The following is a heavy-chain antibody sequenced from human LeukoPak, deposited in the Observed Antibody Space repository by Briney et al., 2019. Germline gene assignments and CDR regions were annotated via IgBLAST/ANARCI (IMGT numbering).Heavy chain of an antibody. J-gene: IGHJ4*02. CDR3: ARARGAGPGAHFDY. CDR2: IKPDGSDK. CDR1: GFTFSSHY. D-gene: IGHD3-10*01. V-gene: IGHV3-7*03. Sequence: GGSLRLSCAASGFTFSSHYMNWVRQAPGKGLEWVANIKPDGSDKYYVDSVKGRFTISRDNAKNSLFLQMNSLRAEDTAVYYCARARGAGPGAHFDYWGQGTPVTVSS.